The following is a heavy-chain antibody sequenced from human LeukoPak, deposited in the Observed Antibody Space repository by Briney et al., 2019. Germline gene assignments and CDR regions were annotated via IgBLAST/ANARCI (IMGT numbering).Heavy chain of an antibody. V-gene: IGHV3-23*01. D-gene: IGHD3-10*01. Sequence: GRSLRLSCAASGFTFSNYAMSWVRQAPGKGLEWVSAISGSGGSTHYADSVKGRFTISRDNSKNTLYLQMNSLRAEDTAVYYCAKVLNYYASGYFDYWGQGTLVTVSS. J-gene: IGHJ4*02. CDR1: GFTFSNYA. CDR2: ISGSGGST. CDR3: AKVLNYYASGYFDY.